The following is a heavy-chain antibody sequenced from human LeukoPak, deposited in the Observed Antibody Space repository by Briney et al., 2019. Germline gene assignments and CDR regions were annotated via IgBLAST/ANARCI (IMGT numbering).Heavy chain of an antibody. V-gene: IGHV3-11*06. D-gene: IGHD3-22*01. Sequence: LSLTCTVSGGSISSGDYYWSWIRQAPGKGLEWVSSISSSSSYIYYADSVKGRFTISRDDAKNSLYLQMNSLRAEDTAVYYCARDGYYYDSSGYYDLPFDYWGQGTLVTVSS. CDR2: ISSSSSYI. J-gene: IGHJ4*02. CDR1: GGSISSGDYY. CDR3: ARDGYYYDSSGYYDLPFDY.